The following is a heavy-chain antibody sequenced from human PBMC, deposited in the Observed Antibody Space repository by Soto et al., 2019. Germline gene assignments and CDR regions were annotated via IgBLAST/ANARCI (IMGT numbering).Heavy chain of an antibody. D-gene: IGHD6-6*01. J-gene: IGHJ4*01. V-gene: IGHV3-15*01. CDR1: GFTFSNVW. Sequence: GVSLRLSCAASGFTFSNVWMSWVSQATGKGPEWVGRIRSERHGVTAEYAAPVRGRFTISRDDSKDTLYLHMNSLETEDTAVYYCAREPLVEYWGLGTVVIFPS. CDR3: AREPLVEY. CDR2: IRSERHGVTA.